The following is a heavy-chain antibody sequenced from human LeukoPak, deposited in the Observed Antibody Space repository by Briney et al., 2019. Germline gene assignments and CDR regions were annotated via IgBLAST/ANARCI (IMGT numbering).Heavy chain of an antibody. CDR3: ARGVMGALRFDY. CDR1: GYTFTSYD. CDR2: MNHNSGNT. V-gene: IGHV1-8*01. Sequence: ASVKVSCKASGYTFTSYDINWVRQATGQGLEWMGWMNHNSGNTGYAQRFQGRVTMTRNTSISTAYMELSSLRSEDTAVYYCARGVMGALRFDYWGQGTLVTVSS. D-gene: IGHD1-26*01. J-gene: IGHJ4*02.